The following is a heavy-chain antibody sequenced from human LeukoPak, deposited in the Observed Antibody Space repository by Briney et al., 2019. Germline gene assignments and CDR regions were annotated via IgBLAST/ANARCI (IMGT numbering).Heavy chain of an antibody. CDR3: ARLGEGYSSSWYVDY. J-gene: IGHJ4*02. V-gene: IGHV4-59*08. CDR1: GGSISTYY. D-gene: IGHD6-13*01. Sequence: SETLSLTCTVSGGSISTYYWSWVRQPPGKGLEWIGNIYYSGSTNYNPSLKSRVTISLDTSKNQFSLRLSSVTATDTAVYYCARLGEGYSSSWYVDYWGQGTLVTVSS. CDR2: IYYSGST.